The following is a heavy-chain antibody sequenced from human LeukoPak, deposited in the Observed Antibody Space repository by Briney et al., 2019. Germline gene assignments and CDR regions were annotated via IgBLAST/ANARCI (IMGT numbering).Heavy chain of an antibody. Sequence: GGSLRLSCAASGFTFSTFAMLWVRQPPGKGLEWVSSIFPSGGEIHYADPVRGRFTISRDNSKSILSLQMNSLRAEDTAIYYCATYRQVLLPFESWGQGTLVTVSS. CDR1: GFTFSTFA. J-gene: IGHJ4*02. CDR2: IFPSGGEI. CDR3: ATYRQVLLPFES. V-gene: IGHV3-23*01. D-gene: IGHD5-18*01.